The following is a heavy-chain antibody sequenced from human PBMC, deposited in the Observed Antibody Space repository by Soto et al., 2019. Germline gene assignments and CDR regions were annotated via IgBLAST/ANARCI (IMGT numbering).Heavy chain of an antibody. Sequence: GASVKVSCKASGYTFTSYAMHLVRQAPGQRLEWMGWINAGNGNTKYSQKFQGRVTITRDTSASTAYMELSSLRSEDTAVYYCARGCSSTSCALHYYYMDVWGKGTTVTVSS. J-gene: IGHJ6*03. D-gene: IGHD2-2*01. CDR2: INAGNGNT. CDR1: GYTFTSYA. V-gene: IGHV1-3*01. CDR3: ARGCSSTSCALHYYYMDV.